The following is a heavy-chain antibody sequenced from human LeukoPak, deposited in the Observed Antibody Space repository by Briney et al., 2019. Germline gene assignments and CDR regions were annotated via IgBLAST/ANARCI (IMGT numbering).Heavy chain of an antibody. CDR1: GGSISSYY. D-gene: IGHD3-9*01. J-gene: IGHJ5*02. Sequence: SETLSLTCTVSGGSISSYYWSWIRQPPGKGLEWIGYIYYSGSTYYNPSLKSRVTISVDTSKNQFSLKLSSVTAADTAVYYCTRGYYDILTGSNWFDPWGQGTLVTVSS. CDR2: IYYSGST. CDR3: TRGYYDILTGSNWFDP. V-gene: IGHV4-30-4*01.